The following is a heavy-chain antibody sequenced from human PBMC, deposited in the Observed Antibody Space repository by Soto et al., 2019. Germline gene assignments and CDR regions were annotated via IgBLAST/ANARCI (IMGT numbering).Heavy chain of an antibody. CDR2: ISGSGSGT. Sequence: GGSLRLSCTASGLTFSTYAVSWVRQAPGKGLEWVSIISGSGSGTYYADSVKGRFTVSRDNSRNTLYVQMNSLRDEDTAVYYCAETSSYGNYYFDYWGPGTLVTVSS. D-gene: IGHD4-17*01. CDR1: GLTFSTYA. J-gene: IGHJ4*02. V-gene: IGHV3-23*01. CDR3: AETSSYGNYYFDY.